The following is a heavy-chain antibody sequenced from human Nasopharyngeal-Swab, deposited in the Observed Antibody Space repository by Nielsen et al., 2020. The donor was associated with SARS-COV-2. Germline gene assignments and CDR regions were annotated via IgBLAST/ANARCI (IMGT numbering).Heavy chain of an antibody. V-gene: IGHV1-69*13. J-gene: IGHJ4*02. Sequence: SVKVSCKASGGTFSSYAISWVRQAPGQGLEWMGGIIPIFGTANYAQKFQGRVTITADESTSTAYMELSSLRSEDTAVYYCARARYGDGSGSYYNFDYWGQGTLVTVSS. D-gene: IGHD3-10*01. CDR1: GGTFSSYA. CDR2: IIPIFGTA. CDR3: ARARYGDGSGSYYNFDY.